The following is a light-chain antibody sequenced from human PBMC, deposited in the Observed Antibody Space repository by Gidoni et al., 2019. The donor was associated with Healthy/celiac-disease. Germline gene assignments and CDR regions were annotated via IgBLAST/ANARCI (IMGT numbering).Light chain of an antibody. Sequence: DIVMTQSPDSLAVSLGERATIHCKSSQSVLYSSNNKNYLAWYQQKPGQPPKLLIYWASTRESGVPDRFSDSGSGTDFALTISSLQAEDVAVYYCQQYYSTPRTFGQXTKVEIK. J-gene: IGKJ1*01. CDR1: QSVLYSSNNKNY. CDR3: QQYYSTPRT. CDR2: WAS. V-gene: IGKV4-1*01.